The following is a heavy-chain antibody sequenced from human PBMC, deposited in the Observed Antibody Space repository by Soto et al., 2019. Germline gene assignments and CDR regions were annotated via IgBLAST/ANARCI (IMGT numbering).Heavy chain of an antibody. CDR1: GYSFTSYW. J-gene: IGHJ4*02. CDR3: ARQGYFDWLSPG. D-gene: IGHD3-9*01. Sequence: GESLKISCKGSGYSFTSYWIRWVRQMPGKGLEWMGRIDPSDSYTNYSPSFQGHVTISADKSISTAYLQWSSLKASDTAMYYCARQGYFDWLSPGWGQGTLVTVSS. V-gene: IGHV5-10-1*01. CDR2: IDPSDSYT.